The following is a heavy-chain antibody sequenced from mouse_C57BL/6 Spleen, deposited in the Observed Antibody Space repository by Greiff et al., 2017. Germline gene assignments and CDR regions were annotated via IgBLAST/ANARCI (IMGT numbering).Heavy chain of an antibody. Sequence: VQLQQSGAELVRPGTSVKVSCKASGYAFTNYLIEWVKQRPGQGLEWIGVINPGSGGTNYNEKFKGKATLTADKSSSTAYMQLSSLTSEDSAVYFCARSFPAGFACWGQGTLVTVSA. CDR2: INPGSGGT. CDR1: GYAFTNYL. J-gene: IGHJ3*01. V-gene: IGHV1-54*01. CDR3: ARSFPAGFAC.